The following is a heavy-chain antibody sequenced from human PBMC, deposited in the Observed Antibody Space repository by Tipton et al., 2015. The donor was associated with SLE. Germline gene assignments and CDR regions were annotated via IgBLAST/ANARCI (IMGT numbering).Heavy chain of an antibody. Sequence: RSLRLSCAASGFTFSSYGMHWVRQAPGKGLEWVAVISYDGSNKYYADSVKGRFTISRDNSKNTLYLQMNSLRAEDTAVYYCARDAPYCTNGVCYDFDYWGQGTLVTVSS. J-gene: IGHJ4*02. CDR3: ARDAPYCTNGVCYDFDY. CDR2: ISYDGSNK. CDR1: GFTFSSYG. D-gene: IGHD2-8*01. V-gene: IGHV3-30*03.